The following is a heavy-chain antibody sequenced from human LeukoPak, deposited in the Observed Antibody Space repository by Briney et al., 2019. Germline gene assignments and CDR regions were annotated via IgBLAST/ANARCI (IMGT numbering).Heavy chain of an antibody. V-gene: IGHV1-8*02. Sequence: ASVKVSCKASGYTFTSYGISWVRQATGQGLEWMGWMNPNSGNTGYAQKFQGRVTMTRNTSISTAYMELSSLRSEDTAVYYCARGRYSGSYYGRWFDPWGQGTLVTVSS. D-gene: IGHD1-26*01. J-gene: IGHJ5*02. CDR2: MNPNSGNT. CDR3: ARGRYSGSYYGRWFDP. CDR1: GYTFTSYG.